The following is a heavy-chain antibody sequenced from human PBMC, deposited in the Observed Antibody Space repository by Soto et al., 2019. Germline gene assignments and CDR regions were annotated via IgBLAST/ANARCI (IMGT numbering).Heavy chain of an antibody. V-gene: IGHV4-31*03. D-gene: IGHD6-25*01. Sequence: QVQLQESGPGLVKPSQTLSLTCTVSGGSISSGGYYWSWIRQHPGKGLEWIGYIYYSGSTYYNPSLKSRVTISVDTSKNQFSLKLSSVTAADTAVYYCARGVRLSRRRPPEPIDYWGQGTLVTVSS. CDR2: IYYSGST. CDR3: ARGVRLSRRRPPEPIDY. J-gene: IGHJ4*02. CDR1: GGSISSGGYY.